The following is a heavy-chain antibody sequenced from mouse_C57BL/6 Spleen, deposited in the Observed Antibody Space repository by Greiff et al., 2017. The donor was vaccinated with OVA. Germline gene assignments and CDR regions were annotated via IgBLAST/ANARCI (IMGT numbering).Heavy chain of an antibody. J-gene: IGHJ2*01. D-gene: IGHD4-1*01. CDR1: GFSLTSYG. CDR3: ARNLNWDAGDFDY. V-gene: IGHV2-2*01. Sequence: QVQLQQSGPGLVQPSQSLSITCTVSGFSLTSYGVHWVRQSPGKGLEWLGVIWSGGSTDYNAAVISRLSISKDNSKSQFFFKMNSLQADDTAIYYCARNLNWDAGDFDYWGQGTTLTVSS. CDR2: IWSGGST.